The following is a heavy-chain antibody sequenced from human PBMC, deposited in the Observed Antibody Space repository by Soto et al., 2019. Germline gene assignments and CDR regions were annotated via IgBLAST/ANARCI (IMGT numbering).Heavy chain of an antibody. Sequence: GGSLRLSCAASGFTFSSYSMYWVRQAPGKGLEWVSSISSSSSYIYYADSVKGRFTISRDNAKNSLYLQMNSLRAEDTAVYYCARDTTVTTYVPCYYWGQGTLVTVSS. CDR2: ISSSSSYI. CDR1: GFTFSSYS. D-gene: IGHD4-17*01. J-gene: IGHJ4*02. V-gene: IGHV3-21*01. CDR3: ARDTTVTTYVPCYY.